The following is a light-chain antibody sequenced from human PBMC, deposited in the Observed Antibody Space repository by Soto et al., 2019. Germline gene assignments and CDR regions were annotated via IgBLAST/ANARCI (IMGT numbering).Light chain of an antibody. V-gene: IGKV3-15*01. CDR3: QHYNNWPPWT. J-gene: IGKJ1*01. CDR1: QSVSSN. Sequence: EIVVTQSPAPLSLSPGERGTFSCTASQSVSSNLAWYQQKPGQAPRLLIYGASIRATGIPARFSGSGSGTEFTLTISTLQSEDFAIYYCQHYNNWPPWTFGQGTKVDNK. CDR2: GAS.